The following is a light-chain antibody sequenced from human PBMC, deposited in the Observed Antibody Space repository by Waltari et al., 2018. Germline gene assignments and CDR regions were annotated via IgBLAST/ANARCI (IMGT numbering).Light chain of an antibody. CDR3: SSYTTSTTLL. V-gene: IGLV2-14*01. J-gene: IGLJ1*01. CDR2: EVG. Sequence: QSALTQPASVSGSPGQSITISCTGSSTDVGAYNFVSWYQQHPGKLPKPILYEVGNRPSGISHRFSASKSGNTASLTISGLQEEDEGEYYCSSYTTSTTLLFGTGTRLTVL. CDR1: STDVGAYNF.